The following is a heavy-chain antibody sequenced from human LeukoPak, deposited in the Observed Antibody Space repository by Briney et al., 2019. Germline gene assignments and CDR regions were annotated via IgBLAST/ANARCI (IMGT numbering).Heavy chain of an antibody. V-gene: IGHV1-2*02. J-gene: IGHJ3*02. D-gene: IGHD3-3*01. CDR3: ARELEGHYDFWSGYPGGDAFDI. CDR1: GYTFTGYY. CDR2: INPNSGGT. Sequence: ASVKVSCKASGYTFTGYYMHWVRQAPGQGLEWMGWINPNSGGTKFAQKFQGRVTMTRDTSISTAYMELSRLRSDNTAVYYCARELEGHYDFWSGYPGGDAFDIWGQGTMVTVSS.